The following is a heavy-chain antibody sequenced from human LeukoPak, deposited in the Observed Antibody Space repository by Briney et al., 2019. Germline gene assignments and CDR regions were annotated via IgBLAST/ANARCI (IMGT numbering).Heavy chain of an antibody. D-gene: IGHD1-7*01. CDR2: ISSSGSTI. J-gene: IGHJ4*02. CDR3: ARVMGNYATDY. Sequence: PGGSLRLSCAASGFRFSDYYMSWIRQAPGKGQEWVSHISSSGSTIYYADSMKGRFTISRDNAKNSLYLQMNSLRAEDTAVYYCARVMGNYATDYWGQGTLVTVSS. CDR1: GFRFSDYY. V-gene: IGHV3-11*04.